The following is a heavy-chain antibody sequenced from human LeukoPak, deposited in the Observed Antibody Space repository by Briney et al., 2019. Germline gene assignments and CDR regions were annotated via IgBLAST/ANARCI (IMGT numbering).Heavy chain of an antibody. D-gene: IGHD3-10*01. V-gene: IGHV4-61*01. J-gene: IGHJ4*02. CDR1: GGSVSSGSYY. CDR3: ARSHLWFGELLNYFGY. CDR2: IYYSGST. Sequence: SETLSLTCTVSGGSVSSGSYYWSWIRQPPGKGLEWIGYIYYSGSTNYNPSLKSRVTISVDTSKNQFSLKLSSVTAADTAVYYCARSHLWFGELLNYFGYWGQGTLVTVSS.